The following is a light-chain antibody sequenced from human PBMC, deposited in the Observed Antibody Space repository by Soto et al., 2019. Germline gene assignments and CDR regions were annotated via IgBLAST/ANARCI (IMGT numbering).Light chain of an antibody. CDR3: QQYANYPGT. CDR1: QFISSW. V-gene: IGKV1-5*01. J-gene: IGKJ1*01. Sequence: DIQMTQSPSTLSAAVGDRVSVTCRASQFISSWLAWYQQKPGEAPKLLIFEASTLERGVPSRFGGSGFDTEFTLTISSLQPDDFATYYCQQYANYPGTFGQGTKVDIK. CDR2: EAS.